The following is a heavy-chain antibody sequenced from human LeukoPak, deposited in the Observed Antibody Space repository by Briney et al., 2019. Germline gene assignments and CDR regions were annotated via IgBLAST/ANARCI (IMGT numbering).Heavy chain of an antibody. Sequence: PGGSLRLSCGVSGFTFSSYAMTWVRQPPGKGLEWVSALSDSGGDTYYADSVKGRFTISRDNSKNMLYLQMNSLRAEDTALYYCATLGPPSRTAFDSWGQGALVTVSS. CDR2: LSDSGGDT. CDR1: GFTFSSYA. J-gene: IGHJ4*02. V-gene: IGHV3-23*01. CDR3: ATLGPPSRTAFDS. D-gene: IGHD1-14*01.